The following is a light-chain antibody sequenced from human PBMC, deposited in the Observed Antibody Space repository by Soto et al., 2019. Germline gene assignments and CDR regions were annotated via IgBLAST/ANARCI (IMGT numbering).Light chain of an antibody. Sequence: DIQMTQSPSSLSASVGDRITITCRASQSISTSLNWYQQKPGKAPKLLIYAAFSLQSGAPSRFSGSGSGTDFTLTISSLQTEDFATYYCQQTYSIWTFGQGTKVEIK. CDR2: AAF. V-gene: IGKV1-39*01. J-gene: IGKJ1*01. CDR3: QQTYSIWT. CDR1: QSISTS.